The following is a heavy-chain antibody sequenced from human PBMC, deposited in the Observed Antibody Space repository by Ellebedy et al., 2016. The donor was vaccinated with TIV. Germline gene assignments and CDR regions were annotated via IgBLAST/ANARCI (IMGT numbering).Heavy chain of an antibody. CDR3: VRGPYSSGHCEAFDV. Sequence: GESLKIPXVASGFTFSYSTMHWVRQAPGWGLEWVAGISFDGSSEHYADPVKGRFTISRDNSKNTLYVQLNSLRGEDAAIYYCVRGPYSSGHCEAFDVWGRGTMVTVSS. D-gene: IGHD6-19*01. J-gene: IGHJ3*01. CDR2: ISFDGSSE. V-gene: IGHV3-30*04. CDR1: GFTFSYST.